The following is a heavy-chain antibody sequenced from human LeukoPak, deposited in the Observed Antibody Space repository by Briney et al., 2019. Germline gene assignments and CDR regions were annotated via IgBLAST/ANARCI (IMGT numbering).Heavy chain of an antibody. D-gene: IGHD4-17*01. Sequence: ASVKVSCKASGYTFSIYYMHWVRQAPGQGLEWMGIINPGGDTTAYAQRFQGRVTMTTDTSTNTLYMELNSPRSEDTAVYYCARGGDYGDYFEHWGQGTLVTVSS. CDR3: ARGGDYGDYFEH. CDR2: INPGGDTT. V-gene: IGHV1-46*01. CDR1: GYTFSIYY. J-gene: IGHJ4*02.